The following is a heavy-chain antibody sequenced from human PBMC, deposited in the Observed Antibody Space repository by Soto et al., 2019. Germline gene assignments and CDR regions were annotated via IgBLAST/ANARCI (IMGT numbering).Heavy chain of an antibody. D-gene: IGHD6-13*01. CDR2: ISYDGSNK. CDR1: GFTFSSYG. J-gene: IGHJ4*02. CDR3: AKGTYSSSWLFDY. V-gene: IGHV3-30*18. Sequence: QVQLVESGGGVVQPGRSLRLSCAASGFTFSSYGMHWVRQAPGKGLEWVAVISYDGSNKYYADSVKGRFTISRDNSKNTLYLQMNSLRVEDTAVYYCAKGTYSSSWLFDYWGQGTLVTVSS.